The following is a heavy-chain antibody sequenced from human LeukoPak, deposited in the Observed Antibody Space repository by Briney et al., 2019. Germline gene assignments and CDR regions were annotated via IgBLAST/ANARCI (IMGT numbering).Heavy chain of an antibody. CDR1: GYTFTSYG. D-gene: IGHD2-21*02. CDR3: ARDWGVVVTFDY. Sequence: ASVKVSCKASGYTFTSYGITWVRQAPGQGLEWLGWISAYNGNTNYAQKLQGRVTMTTDTSTSTAYMELRSLRSDDTAVYYCARDWGVVVTFDYWGQGTLVTVSS. V-gene: IGHV1-18*01. J-gene: IGHJ4*02. CDR2: ISAYNGNT.